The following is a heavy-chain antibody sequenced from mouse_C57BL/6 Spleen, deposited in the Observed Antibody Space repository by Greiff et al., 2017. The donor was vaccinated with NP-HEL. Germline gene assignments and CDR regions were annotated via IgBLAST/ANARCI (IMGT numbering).Heavy chain of an antibody. CDR1: GYAFSSSW. J-gene: IGHJ4*01. V-gene: IGHV1-82*01. CDR2: IYPGDGDT. Sequence: QVQLQQSGPELVKPGASVKISCKASGYAFSSSWMNWVKQRPGKGLEWIGRIYPGDGDTNYNGKFKGKATLTADKSSSTAYMQLSSLTSEDSAVYFCARGSYGNSSYYAMDYWGQGTSVTVSS. D-gene: IGHD1-1*01. CDR3: ARGSYGNSSYYAMDY.